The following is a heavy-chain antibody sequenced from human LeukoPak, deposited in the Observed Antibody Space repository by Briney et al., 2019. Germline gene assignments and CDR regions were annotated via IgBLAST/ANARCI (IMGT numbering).Heavy chain of an antibody. Sequence: ASVKVSCKASGYTFTSYAMHWVRQAPGQRLEWMGWINAGNGNTKYSQKFQGRVTITRDTSASTAYMELSSLRFEDTAVYYCARDRWQQLVDYWGQGTLVTVSS. V-gene: IGHV1-3*01. CDR3: ARDRWQQLVDY. D-gene: IGHD6-13*01. J-gene: IGHJ4*02. CDR1: GYTFTSYA. CDR2: INAGNGNT.